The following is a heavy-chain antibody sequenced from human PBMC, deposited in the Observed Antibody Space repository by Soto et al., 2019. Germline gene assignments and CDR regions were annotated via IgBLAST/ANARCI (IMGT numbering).Heavy chain of an antibody. CDR2: FYNSGSR. V-gene: IGHV4-59*01. D-gene: IGHD3-22*01. CDR3: ARAPHYESSGYVDF. Sequence: PSETLSLTCTVSGGSISRDYWIWIRQPPGKGLEWIGYFYNSGSRKYNPSLKSRATISVDRSKNQFSLDLTSVTATDTAVYFCARAPHYESSGYVDFWGQGTLVTVSS. J-gene: IGHJ4*02. CDR1: GGSISRDY.